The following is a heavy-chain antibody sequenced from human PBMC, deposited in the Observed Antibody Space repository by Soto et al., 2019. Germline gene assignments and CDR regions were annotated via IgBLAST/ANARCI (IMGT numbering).Heavy chain of an antibody. CDR1: GFTFSSHG. V-gene: IGHV3-33*01. D-gene: IGHD6-19*01. Sequence: QVQLVESGGGVVQPGRSLRLSCAASGFTFSSHGMHWVRQAPGKGLEWVAVIWYDGSNKYYADSVKGRFTISRDDSKNMVYLQMTSLRAEDTAVYYCVRDGWYSIQAPYWGQGTLDTVPP. CDR3: VRDGWYSIQAPY. J-gene: IGHJ4*02. CDR2: IWYDGSNK.